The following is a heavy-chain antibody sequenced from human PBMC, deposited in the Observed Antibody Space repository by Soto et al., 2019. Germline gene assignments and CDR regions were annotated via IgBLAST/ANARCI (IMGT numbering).Heavy chain of an antibody. CDR3: ARDRGPLLWFGELSWGWFDP. V-gene: IGHV4-31*11. D-gene: IGHD3-10*01. CDR2: IYYSGST. Sequence: SETLSLTCAVSGGSISSGGYYWSWIRQHPGKGLEWIGYIYYSGSTYYNPSLKSRVTISADTSKNQFSLKLSSVTAADTAVYYCARDRGPLLWFGELSWGWFDPWGQGTLVTVSS. J-gene: IGHJ5*02. CDR1: GGSISSGGYY.